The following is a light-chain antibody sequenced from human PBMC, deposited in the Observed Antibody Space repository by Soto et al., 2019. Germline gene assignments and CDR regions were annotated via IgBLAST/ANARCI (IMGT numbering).Light chain of an antibody. J-gene: IGKJ2*01. CDR1: QSVSSSY. V-gene: IGKV3-20*01. CDR3: QQYGASPPYT. CDR2: GAS. Sequence: EIVLTQSPGTLSLSPGERATLSCRASQSVSSSYLAWYQQKPGQPPRLLIYGASSRATGIPDRFSGSGSGTDFTLTISRLEPEDSAVYYCQQYGASPPYTFGQGTKV.